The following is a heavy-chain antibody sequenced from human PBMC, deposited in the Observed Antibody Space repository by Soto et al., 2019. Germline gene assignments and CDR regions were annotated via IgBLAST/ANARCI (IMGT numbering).Heavy chain of an antibody. D-gene: IGHD3-22*01. V-gene: IGHV3-23*01. Sequence: AGGSLRLSCAASGFTFNSYVMTWVRQAPGGGLEWVSSISRSGRGSAYYADSVKGRFTISRDNSENTLFLQMNNLRDEDTALYYCARGRYLDSSDYWVANLPFDHWGLGTLVTVSS. CDR2: ISRSGRGSA. J-gene: IGHJ4*02. CDR1: GFTFNSYV. CDR3: ARGRYLDSSDYWVANLPFDH.